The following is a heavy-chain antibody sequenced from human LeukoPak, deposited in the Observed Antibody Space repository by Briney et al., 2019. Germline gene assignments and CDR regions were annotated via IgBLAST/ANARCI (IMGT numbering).Heavy chain of an antibody. Sequence: PSETLSLTCTVSGGSISSSSYYWGWIRQPPGKGLEWIGGIYYSGSTYYNPSLKSRVTISVDTSKNQFSLKLSSVTAADTAVYYCARMYIVVVVAANGNWFDPWGQGTLVTVSS. V-gene: IGHV4-39*01. D-gene: IGHD2-15*01. CDR2: IYYSGST. J-gene: IGHJ5*02. CDR1: GGSISSSSYY. CDR3: ARMYIVVVVAANGNWFDP.